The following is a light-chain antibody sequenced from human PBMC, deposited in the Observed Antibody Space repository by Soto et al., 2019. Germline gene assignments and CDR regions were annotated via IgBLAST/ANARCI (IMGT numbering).Light chain of an antibody. CDR3: QQYTNWWT. J-gene: IGKJ1*01. V-gene: IGKV3-15*01. CDR2: GAS. Sequence: ETVMTQSPATLSVSPGERATLSCRASQSVSSNLAWYQQKPGQAPRLLIYGASTRATGIPARFSGSGSGTEFTLTISSLQSEDFAVYYCQQYTNWWTFGQGTKVDI. CDR1: QSVSSN.